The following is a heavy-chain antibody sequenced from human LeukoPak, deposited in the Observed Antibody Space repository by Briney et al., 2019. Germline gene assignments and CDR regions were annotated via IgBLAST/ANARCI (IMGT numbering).Heavy chain of an antibody. CDR3: ARDSAVAADH. V-gene: IGHV1-2*06. J-gene: IGHJ4*02. Sequence: ASVKVSCKASGYTFTSYYLHWMRQAPGQGLEWMGRINPKTGGTIYAQKFQGRVTVTGDTSISAAYMELNSLTSDDTAVYYCARDSAVAADHWGQGTLVTVSS. D-gene: IGHD6-19*01. CDR2: INPKTGGT. CDR1: GYTFTSYY.